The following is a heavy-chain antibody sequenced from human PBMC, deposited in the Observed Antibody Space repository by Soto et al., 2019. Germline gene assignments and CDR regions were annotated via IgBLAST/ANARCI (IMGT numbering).Heavy chain of an antibody. Sequence: GGSLRLSCSASGFTFSSYAMHWVRQAPGKGLEYVSAISSNGGSTYYADSVKGRFTISRDNSKNTLYLQMSSLRAEDTDVYYCVKEGGYYYDSSGYRDYWGQGTLVTVSS. J-gene: IGHJ4*02. D-gene: IGHD3-22*01. V-gene: IGHV3-64D*06. CDR2: ISSNGGST. CDR3: VKEGGYYYDSSGYRDY. CDR1: GFTFSSYA.